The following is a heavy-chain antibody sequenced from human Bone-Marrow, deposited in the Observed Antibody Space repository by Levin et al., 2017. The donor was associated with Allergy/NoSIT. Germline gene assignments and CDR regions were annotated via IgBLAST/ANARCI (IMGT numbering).Heavy chain of an antibody. J-gene: IGHJ5*02. Sequence: GGSLRLSCAASGFSLSTYSMHWVRQAPGKGLEWVALISYDGTKKHYAGSVQGRFPISRDISNNLLSLQMDSLRAEDTAVYYCARAKGSGWYGLAFDPWGQGTLVSVSS. V-gene: IGHV3-30-3*01. D-gene: IGHD6-19*01. CDR3: ARAKGSGWYGLAFDP. CDR2: ISYDGTKK. CDR1: GFSLSTYS.